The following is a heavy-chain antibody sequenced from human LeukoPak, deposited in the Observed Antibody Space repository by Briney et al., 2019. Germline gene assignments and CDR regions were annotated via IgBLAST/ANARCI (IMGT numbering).Heavy chain of an antibody. V-gene: IGHV3-23*01. Sequence: GGSLRLSCAASGFTFSSYGMHWVRQAPGKGLEWVSAISGSGGSTYYADSVKGRFTISRDNSKNTLYLQMNSLRAEDTAVYYCAKDRSPLYYYDSSGLDYWGQGTLVTVSS. J-gene: IGHJ4*02. CDR1: GFTFSSYG. CDR3: AKDRSPLYYYDSSGLDY. CDR2: ISGSGGST. D-gene: IGHD3-22*01.